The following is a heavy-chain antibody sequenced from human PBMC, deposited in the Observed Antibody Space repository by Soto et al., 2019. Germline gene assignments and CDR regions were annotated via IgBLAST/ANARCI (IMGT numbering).Heavy chain of an antibody. J-gene: IGHJ6*02. V-gene: IGHV1-69*13. CDR3: AKQTSYGMDV. CDR2: IIPIFGTA. CDR1: GGTFSSYA. Sequence: ASVKVSCKASGGTFSSYAISWVRQAPGQGLEWMGGIIPIFGTAKYAQKFQGRVTITADESTSTAYMELSSLRSEDTAVYYCAKQTSYGMDVWGQGTTVTVSS.